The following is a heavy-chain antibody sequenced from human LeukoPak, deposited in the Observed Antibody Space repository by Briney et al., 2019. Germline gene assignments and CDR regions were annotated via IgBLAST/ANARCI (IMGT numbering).Heavy chain of an antibody. CDR3: ARPRITMVRGVIISYGMDV. CDR1: GYTFTSYG. CDR2: ISAYNGNT. D-gene: IGHD3-10*01. V-gene: IGHV1-18*01. J-gene: IGHJ6*02. Sequence: GASVKVSCKASGYTFTSYGISWVRQAPGQGLERMGWISAYNGNTNYAQKLQGRVTMTTDTSTSTAYMELRSLRSDDTAVYYCARPRITMVRGVIISYGMDVWGQGTTVTVSS.